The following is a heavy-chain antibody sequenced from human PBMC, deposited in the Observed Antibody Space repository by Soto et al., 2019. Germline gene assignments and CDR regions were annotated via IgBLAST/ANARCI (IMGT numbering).Heavy chain of an antibody. Sequence: GGSLRLSCAASGFTFSNYMSWVRQAPGKGLEWVSVIYSGGSTYYADSVKGRFTISRDNSKNTLYLQMNSLRAEDTAVYYCASSNGSSTSCYDYYYYYGMDVWGQGTTVTVSS. CDR2: IYSGGST. J-gene: IGHJ6*02. CDR1: GFTFSNY. D-gene: IGHD2-2*01. V-gene: IGHV3-53*01. CDR3: ASSNGSSTSCYDYYYYYGMDV.